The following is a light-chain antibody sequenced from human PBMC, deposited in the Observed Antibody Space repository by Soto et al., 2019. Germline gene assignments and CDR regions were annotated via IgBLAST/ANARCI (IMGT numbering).Light chain of an antibody. J-gene: IGLJ2*01. CDR3: QSYDSSLSGSV. CDR1: SSNIGAGYD. Sequence: QSVLTQPPSVSGAPGQRVTISCTGSSSNIGAGYDVHWYQQLPGTAPKLIIHGNRNRPSGVPDRFSGSKSGTSASLAITGLQAEDEADYYCQSYDSSLSGSVFGGGTKLTVL. V-gene: IGLV1-40*01. CDR2: GNR.